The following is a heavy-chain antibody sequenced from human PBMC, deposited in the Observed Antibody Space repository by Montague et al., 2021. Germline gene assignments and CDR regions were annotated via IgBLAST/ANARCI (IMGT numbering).Heavy chain of an antibody. V-gene: IGHV6-1*01. D-gene: IGHD5-24*01. CDR1: GDSDGIVELR. CDR2: RYLRSKWYN. J-gene: IGHJ5*02. Sequence: CAISGDSDGIVELRRRWDKHTSALESQWLRVRYLRSKWYNEYAISVKSRITVNPDTSKNQFSLLLNSVTPEDTAVYYCARGWQKRFDPWGQGTLVTVSS. CDR3: ARGWQKRFDP.